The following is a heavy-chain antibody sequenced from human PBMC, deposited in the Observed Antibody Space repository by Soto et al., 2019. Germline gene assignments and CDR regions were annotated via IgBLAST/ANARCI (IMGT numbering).Heavy chain of an antibody. V-gene: IGHV3-53*01. D-gene: IGHD3-3*01. CDR2: IYSGGST. J-gene: IGHJ4*02. CDR3: ARATRYFGSFDS. CDR1: GFSVSNNY. Sequence: HPGGSLRLSCAASGFSVSNNYMTWVRQAPGKGLEWVSIIYSGGSTYYSESVKGRTTISRDTSKNIVFLQVNSLRAEDTAVYFCARATRYFGSFDSWGQGTLVTVSS.